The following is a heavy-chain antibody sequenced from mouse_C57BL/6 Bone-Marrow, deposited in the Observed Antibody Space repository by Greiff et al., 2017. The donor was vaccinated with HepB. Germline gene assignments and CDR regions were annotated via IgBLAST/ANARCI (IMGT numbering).Heavy chain of an antibody. D-gene: IGHD5-5*01. Sequence: VKLMESGAELARPGASVKLSCKASGYTFTSYGISWVKQRTGQGLEWIGEIYPRSGNTYYNEKFKGKATLTADKSSSTAYMELRSLTSEDSAVYFCARRGYYLGIDYWGQGTTLTVSS. CDR3: ARRGYYLGIDY. CDR2: IYPRSGNT. J-gene: IGHJ2*01. V-gene: IGHV1-81*01. CDR1: GYTFTSYG.